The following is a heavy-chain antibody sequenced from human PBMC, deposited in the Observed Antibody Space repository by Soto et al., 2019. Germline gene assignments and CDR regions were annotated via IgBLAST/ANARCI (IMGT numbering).Heavy chain of an antibody. V-gene: IGHV3-64D*06. Sequence: GSLKLCCSPPGVTLGVHAWLWVHPFAGKGLEYVSAISSNGGSTYYADSVKGRFTISRDNSKNTLYLQMSSLRAEDTALYYCVKGARNSLVGMDVWGQGTKVTFSS. CDR2: ISSNGGST. CDR1: GVTLGVHA. D-gene: IGHD6-6*01. J-gene: IGHJ6*02. CDR3: VKGARNSLVGMDV.